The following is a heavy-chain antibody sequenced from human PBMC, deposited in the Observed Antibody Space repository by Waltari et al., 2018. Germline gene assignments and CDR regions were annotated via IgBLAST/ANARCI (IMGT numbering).Heavy chain of an antibody. J-gene: IGHJ4*02. V-gene: IGHV1-3*01. D-gene: IGHD5-18*01. CDR3: ASVKVDTALDFDY. CDR1: GYTFTNYA. CDR2: IHAGNGET. Sequence: QVQLVQSGAEVKKPGASVKVSCKASGYTFTNYAMHWVRQAPGQRLEWMGWIHAGNGETKYSQKFQDRVTITRDTSASTAYMELSSLTSEDTAVYYCASVKVDTALDFDYWGQGTLVTVSS.